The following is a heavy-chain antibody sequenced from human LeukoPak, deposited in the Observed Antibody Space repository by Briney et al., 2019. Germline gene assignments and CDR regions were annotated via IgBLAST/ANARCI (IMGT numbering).Heavy chain of an antibody. V-gene: IGHV3-11*04. Sequence: PGGSLRLSCAASGFTFSFYWMSWIRQAPGKGLEWVSYISSSGSTIYYADSVKGRFTISRDNAKNSLYLQMNSLRAEDTAVYYCARDPRYNWNYMARSNWFDPWGQGTLVTVSS. CDR1: GFTFSFYW. CDR3: ARDPRYNWNYMARSNWFDP. D-gene: IGHD1-7*01. J-gene: IGHJ5*02. CDR2: ISSSGSTI.